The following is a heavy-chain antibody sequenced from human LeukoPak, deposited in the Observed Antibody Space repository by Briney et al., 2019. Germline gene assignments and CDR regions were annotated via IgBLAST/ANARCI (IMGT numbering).Heavy chain of an antibody. CDR2: INHSGST. CDR3: ASRGFGVVPWAAENWFDP. Sequence: GSLRLSCAASGFTFSSYAMHWVRQAPGKGLEWIGEINHSGSTNYNPSLKSRVTISVDTSKNQFSLKLSSVTAADTAVYYCASRGFGVVPWAAENWFDPWGQGTLVTVSS. CDR1: GFTFSSYA. J-gene: IGHJ5*02. D-gene: IGHD3-3*01. V-gene: IGHV4-34*01.